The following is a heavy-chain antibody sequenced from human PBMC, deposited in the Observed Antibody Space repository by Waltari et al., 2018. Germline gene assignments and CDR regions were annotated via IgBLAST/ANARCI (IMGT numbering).Heavy chain of an antibody. Sequence: EVQLVESGGGLVKPGGSLRRSCEASGFTFGSYNMHWFRQAPGEGMECVSAISASSVYLSYADSVKGRFTISRDNAKNSLYLEMKSLGADDTAVYYCARGDLGYCSTARCFDFDSWGQGTLVTVSS. V-gene: IGHV3-21*02. CDR2: ISASSVYL. CDR3: ARGDLGYCSTARCFDFDS. D-gene: IGHD2-2*01. J-gene: IGHJ4*02. CDR1: GFTFGSYN.